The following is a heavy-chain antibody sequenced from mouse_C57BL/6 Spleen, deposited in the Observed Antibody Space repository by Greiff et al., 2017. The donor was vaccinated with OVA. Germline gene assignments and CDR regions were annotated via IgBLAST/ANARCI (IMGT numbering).Heavy chain of an antibody. V-gene: IGHV1-76*01. CDR2: IYPGSGNT. J-gene: IGHJ2*01. D-gene: IGHD2-13*01. CDR1: GYTFTDYY. Sequence: VQLQQSGAELVRPGASVKLSCKASGYTFTDYYINWVKQRPGQGLEWIARIYPGSGNTYYNEKFKGKATLTAEKSSSTAYMQLSSLTSEDSAVCFCAREGDSGFDYWGQGTTLTVSS. CDR3: AREGDSGFDY.